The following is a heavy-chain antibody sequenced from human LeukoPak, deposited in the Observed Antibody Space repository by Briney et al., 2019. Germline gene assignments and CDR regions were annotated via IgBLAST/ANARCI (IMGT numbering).Heavy chain of an antibody. CDR1: EYSFTSYW. V-gene: IGHV5-51*01. D-gene: IGHD3-10*01. J-gene: IGHJ4*02. CDR3: ARLGAESGSYYALDQYYFDY. Sequence: GESLKISCKGSEYSFTSYWIGWVRQMPGKGLEWMGIIYPGDSDTRYSPSFQGQVTISADKSISTAYLQWSSLKASDTAMYYCARLGAESGSYYALDQYYFDYWGQGTLVTVSS. CDR2: IYPGDSDT.